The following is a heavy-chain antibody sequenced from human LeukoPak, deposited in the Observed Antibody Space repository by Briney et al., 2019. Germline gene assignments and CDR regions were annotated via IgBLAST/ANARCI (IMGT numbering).Heavy chain of an antibody. CDR3: ARVGGATLVTMYFDY. J-gene: IGHJ4*02. Sequence: GGSLRLSCAASGLTFTGYSMSWVRQAPGKGLEWISFTTTSSNTIYYADSVKGRFTISRDNAKKSLYLQMDSLREEDTAVYYCARVGGATLVTMYFDYWGQGTLVTVSS. CDR2: TTTSSNTI. CDR1: GLTFTGYS. D-gene: IGHD4-23*01. V-gene: IGHV3-48*02.